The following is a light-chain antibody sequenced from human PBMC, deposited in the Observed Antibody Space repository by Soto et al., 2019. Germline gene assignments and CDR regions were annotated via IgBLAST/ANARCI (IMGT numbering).Light chain of an antibody. CDR1: QSVSFN. Sequence: EIVMTQSPVTLSVSPGERATLSCRASQSVSFNLAWFQQKPGQAPRLLIYGASTRATGIPARFSGSGSGTEFTLTINSLQSEDFAVYYCQQYNNWPRTFGQGTKVDIK. V-gene: IGKV3-15*01. CDR3: QQYNNWPRT. CDR2: GAS. J-gene: IGKJ1*01.